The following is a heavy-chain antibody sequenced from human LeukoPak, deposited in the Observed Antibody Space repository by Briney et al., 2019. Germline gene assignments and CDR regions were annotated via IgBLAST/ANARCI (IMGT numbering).Heavy chain of an antibody. J-gene: IGHJ4*02. CDR3: ARDFRLGGFGELLW. CDR2: IIPIFGTA. Sequence: SVKVSCKASGGTFSSYAISWVRQAPGQGLEWMGGIIPIFGTANYAQKFQGRVTITADKSTSTAYMELSSLRSEDTAVYYCARDFRLGGFGELLWWGQGTLVTVSS. D-gene: IGHD3-10*01. V-gene: IGHV1-69*06. CDR1: GGTFSSYA.